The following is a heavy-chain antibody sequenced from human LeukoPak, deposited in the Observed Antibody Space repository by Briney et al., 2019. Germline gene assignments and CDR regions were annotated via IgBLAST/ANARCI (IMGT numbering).Heavy chain of an antibody. J-gene: IGHJ4*02. CDR1: GDSVSSNSVT. CDR2: TYYRSKWSN. Sequence: SQTLSLTCAISGDSVSSNSVTWNWIRQSPSRGLEWLGRTYYRSKWSNDYAVSVRSRITINPDTSKNQFSLHLNSVTPEDTAVYYCARSASSSPFDNWGQGTLVFVSS. D-gene: IGHD2-2*01. CDR3: ARSASSSPFDN. V-gene: IGHV6-1*01.